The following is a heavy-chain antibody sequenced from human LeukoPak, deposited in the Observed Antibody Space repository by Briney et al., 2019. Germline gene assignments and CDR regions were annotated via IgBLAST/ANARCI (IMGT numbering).Heavy chain of an antibody. CDR1: GVSVSGYH. CDR3: ARQLRGVATTFDY. D-gene: IGHD5-12*01. CDR2: IYYGGST. J-gene: IGHJ4*02. V-gene: IGHV4-59*08. Sequence: SETLSLTCTVSGVSVSGYHWSWVRQPPGKGLEWIAYIYYGGSTNYNPSLKSRVTISVDTSKNQFSLKLSSVTAAGTAMYYCARQLRGVATTFDYWGQGSLVTVSS.